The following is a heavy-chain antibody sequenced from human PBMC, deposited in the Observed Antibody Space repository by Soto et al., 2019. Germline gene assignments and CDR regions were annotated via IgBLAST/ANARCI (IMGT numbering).Heavy chain of an antibody. CDR2: IIPIFGTA. V-gene: IGHV1-69*01. CDR3: AREYSRSSYPTLGY. J-gene: IGHJ4*02. D-gene: IGHD6-13*01. CDR1: GGTFSSYT. Sequence: QVQLVQSGAEVKKPGSSVKVSCKASGGTFSSYTISWVRQAPGQGLEWMGGIIPIFGTANYAQKFQGRVTITAAEPTRTTYMEPSSLRSEGTDMYYCAREYSRSSYPTLGYWGQGTLVTVSS.